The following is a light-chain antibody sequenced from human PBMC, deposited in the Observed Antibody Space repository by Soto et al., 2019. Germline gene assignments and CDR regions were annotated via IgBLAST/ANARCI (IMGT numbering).Light chain of an antibody. CDR1: QSIRSW. Sequence: DIQMTQSPSTLSASVGDRVTITCRASQSIRSWLAWYQQKPGKAPKLLIYKASSLEGGVPSRFSGSGSGTEFTLTISSLQPDDFATYYCQQYHSYSLTFGGGTKVDIK. CDR3: QQYHSYSLT. CDR2: KAS. V-gene: IGKV1-5*03. J-gene: IGKJ4*01.